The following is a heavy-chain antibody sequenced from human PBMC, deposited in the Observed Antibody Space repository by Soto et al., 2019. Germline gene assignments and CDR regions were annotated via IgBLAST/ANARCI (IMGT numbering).Heavy chain of an antibody. V-gene: IGHV3-33*01. CDR2: IWYDGSKK. J-gene: IGHJ4*02. CDR3: ARLRGHKYGVFDY. CDR1: GFTFSTYG. D-gene: IGHD5-18*01. Sequence: QVQLVESGGGVVQPGRSLRLSCAASGFTFSTYGMHWARQAPGKGLEWVALIWYDGSKKYYADSVKGRFTISRDNSKNTRYLQMNSLRAEDTAVYYCARLRGHKYGVFDYWGQGTLVTVSS.